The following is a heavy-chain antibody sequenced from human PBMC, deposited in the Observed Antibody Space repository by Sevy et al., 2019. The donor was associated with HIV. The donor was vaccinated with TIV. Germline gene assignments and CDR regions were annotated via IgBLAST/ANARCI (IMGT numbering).Heavy chain of an antibody. D-gene: IGHD6-13*01. V-gene: IGHV1-18*01. CDR1: GYTFTSYG. J-gene: IGHJ6*02. CDR3: ARAIIAADSDYYYYYGMDV. Sequence: ASVKVSCKASGYTFTSYGISWVRQAPGQGLEWMGWISAYNGNTNYAQKFQGRVTITADKSTSTAYMELSSLRSEDTAVYYCARAIIAADSDYYYYYGMDVWGQGTTVTVSS. CDR2: ISAYNGNT.